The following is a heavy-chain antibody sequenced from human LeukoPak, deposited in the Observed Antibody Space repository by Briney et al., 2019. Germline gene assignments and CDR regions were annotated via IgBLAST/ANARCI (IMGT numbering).Heavy chain of an antibody. Sequence: GGALKIPCKGSGYRFTTYWIGWVRQMPGKGLEWMGIIYPGDSDTRYSPSCQGQVTLPDDQPISTAYLQWASLKASYTAMYYCARFKSGRYFDRHFDDGGQGTLVTVSS. CDR1: GYRFTTYW. CDR2: IYPGDSDT. D-gene: IGHD3-9*01. CDR3: ARFKSGRYFDRHFDD. V-gene: IGHV5-51*04. J-gene: IGHJ4*02.